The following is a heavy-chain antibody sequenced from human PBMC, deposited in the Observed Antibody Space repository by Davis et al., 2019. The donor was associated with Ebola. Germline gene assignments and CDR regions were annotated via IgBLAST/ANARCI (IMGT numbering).Heavy chain of an antibody. D-gene: IGHD3-9*01. V-gene: IGHV4-34*01. CDR2: INHSGST. Sequence: SETLSLTCAVYGGSFSGYYWSWIRQPPGKGLAWIGEINHSGSTNYNPSLKSRVTISVDTSKNQFSLKLSSVTAADTAVYYCARNNYDILTGSAYYFDYWGQGTLVTVSS. CDR1: GGSFSGYY. CDR3: ARNNYDILTGSAYYFDY. J-gene: IGHJ4*02.